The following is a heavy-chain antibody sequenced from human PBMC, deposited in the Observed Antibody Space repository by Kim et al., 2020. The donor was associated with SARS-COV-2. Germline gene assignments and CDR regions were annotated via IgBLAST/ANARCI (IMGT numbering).Heavy chain of an antibody. CDR1: GASVSRSY. Sequence: SETLSLTCSVSGASVSRSYWAWIRQTPDKKLEWIGYIFSGGSTTYNPSLKSRLTISLDMSKNQFSLKLASVMAADTAVYYCARDLTGTNGFDPWGQGTLVTVSS. D-gene: IGHD1-7*01. J-gene: IGHJ5*02. V-gene: IGHV4-59*02. CDR2: IFSGGST. CDR3: ARDLTGTNGFDP.